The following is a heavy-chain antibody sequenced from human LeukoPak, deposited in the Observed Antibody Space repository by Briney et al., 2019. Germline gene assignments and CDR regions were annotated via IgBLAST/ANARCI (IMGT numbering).Heavy chain of an antibody. D-gene: IGHD2-2*01. CDR1: GYSFTSYW. V-gene: IGHV5-51*01. J-gene: IGHJ5*02. CDR2: IYLGDSDT. Sequence: GESLKISCKGSGYSFTSYWIGWVRQMPGKGLEWMGIIYLGDSDTRYSPSFQGQVTISADKSISTAYLQWSSLKASDTAMYYCARRGCSSTSCSIMYNWFDPWGQGTLVTVSS. CDR3: ARRGCSSTSCSIMYNWFDP.